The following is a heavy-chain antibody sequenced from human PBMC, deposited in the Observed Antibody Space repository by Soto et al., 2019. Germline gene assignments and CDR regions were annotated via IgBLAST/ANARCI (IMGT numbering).Heavy chain of an antibody. D-gene: IGHD2-2*01. CDR3: GRDLTSNANCIDT. J-gene: IGHJ5*02. CDR2: IYYTGKT. CDR1: GDYIHVGGYY. V-gene: IGHV4-30-4*01. Sequence: QVQLQESGPGLVKPSQTLSLTCSVSGDYIHVGGYYWTWIRQRPGKGLEWMGYIYYTGKTYYNPSLESRLTMSVDRSKNQFSLRLTSVTAADTAVYFCGRDLTSNANCIDTWCQGTLVTVSS.